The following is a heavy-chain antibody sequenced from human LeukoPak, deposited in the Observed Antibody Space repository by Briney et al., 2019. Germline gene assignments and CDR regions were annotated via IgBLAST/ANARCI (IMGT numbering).Heavy chain of an antibody. D-gene: IGHD3-3*01. CDR2: INPNSGGT. CDR1: GYTFTVYY. Sequence: ASVTVSFRASGYTFTVYYMHWVRQAPGQGREGMGWINPNSGGTNYAQKFQGRVTMTRDTSISTAYMELSRLRSDDTAVYYCARGGSSGEWFSHLDYWGQGTLVTVSS. CDR3: ARGGSSGEWFSHLDY. J-gene: IGHJ4*02. V-gene: IGHV1-2*02.